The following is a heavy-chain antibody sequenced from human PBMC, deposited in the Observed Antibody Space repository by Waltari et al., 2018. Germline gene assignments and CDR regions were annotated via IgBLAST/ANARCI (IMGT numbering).Heavy chain of an antibody. Sequence: QVQLVQSGAEVKKPGSSVKVSCKASGGIFNSYGISWVRQAPGQGLEWMGESSAVVRTAKYAQKCQGRVSITADESMSTVYMELSSLRFEDTAVYYCARSASYYPDYFEFWGRGTLVTVSS. V-gene: IGHV1-69*01. J-gene: IGHJ4*02. CDR1: GGIFNSYG. D-gene: IGHD3-10*01. CDR2: SSAVVRTA. CDR3: ARSASYYPDYFEF.